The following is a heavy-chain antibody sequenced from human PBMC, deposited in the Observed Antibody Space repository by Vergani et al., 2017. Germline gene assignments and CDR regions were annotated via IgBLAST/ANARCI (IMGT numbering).Heavy chain of an antibody. D-gene: IGHD6-13*01. J-gene: IGHJ5*02. Sequence: QVQLQESGPGLVKPSQTLSLTCTVSGGSISSGGYYWSWIRQDPGKGLEWIGYIYHSGSTYYNPSLKSRVTISVNTSKNQFSLRMSSVTAAATAVYYCAIAGEPAAGNWFDPWSQGTLVTVSS. CDR3: AIAGEPAAGNWFDP. CDR2: IYHSGST. CDR1: GGSISSGGYY. V-gene: IGHV4-31*03.